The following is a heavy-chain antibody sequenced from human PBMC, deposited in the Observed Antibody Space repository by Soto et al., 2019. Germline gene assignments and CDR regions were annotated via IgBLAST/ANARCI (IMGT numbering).Heavy chain of an antibody. CDR3: AKSTGGTANGMGV. J-gene: IGHJ6*02. CDR2: ISWNSGTI. D-gene: IGHD2-8*02. V-gene: IGHV3-9*01. CDR1: GFSFDDYA. Sequence: EVPVVESGGGLVQPGRSLRLSCAASGFSFDDYAMHWVRQAPGKGLEWVSGISWNSGTIGYADSVKGRFTISRDNAKNSLYLQMNSLRAEDTALYYCAKSTGGTANGMGVWGQGTTVTXSS.